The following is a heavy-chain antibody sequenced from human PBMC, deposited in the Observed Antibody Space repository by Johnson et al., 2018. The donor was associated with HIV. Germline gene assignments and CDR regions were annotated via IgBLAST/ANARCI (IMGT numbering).Heavy chain of an antibody. Sequence: QVQVVESGGGVVQPGRSLRLSCAASGFTFSSYAMHWVRQAPGKGLEWVAVISYDGSNKYYADSVKGRFTISRDNSKNTLYLQMNSLRAEDTAVYYCARDPSPSSYRAFDIWGQGTMVTVSS. CDR2: ISYDGSNK. D-gene: IGHD5-12*01. CDR1: GFTFSSYA. V-gene: IGHV3-30-3*01. CDR3: ARDPSPSSYRAFDI. J-gene: IGHJ3*02.